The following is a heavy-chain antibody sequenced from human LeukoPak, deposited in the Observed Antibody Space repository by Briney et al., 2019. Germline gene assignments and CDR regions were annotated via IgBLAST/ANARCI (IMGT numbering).Heavy chain of an antibody. CDR3: TTDFSQLWLPWGSGSYYNPLIDY. CDR2: ISGISSYI. CDR1: GFTFSSYS. V-gene: IGHV3-21*01. Sequence: SGGSLSLSCAASGFTFSSYSMNWVRQAPGKGLEWVSSISGISSYIYYADSVKGRFTISRHNAKNSLYLQMNSLRAEDTAVYYCTTDFSQLWLPWGSGSYYNPLIDYWGQGTLVTVSS. D-gene: IGHD3-10*01. J-gene: IGHJ4*02.